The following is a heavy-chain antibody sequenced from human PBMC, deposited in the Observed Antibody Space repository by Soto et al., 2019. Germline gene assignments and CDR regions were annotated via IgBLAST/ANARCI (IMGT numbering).Heavy chain of an antibody. CDR2: INSDGSST. Sequence: CLKLSCPASGSSLSMYGMQWVRQDPGNGLVWVSRINSDGSSTTYADSVKGRFTVSRDNAKNTLYLQMNSLKTEDTAVYFCARDDSDYVWGSFRYFDSWGQGTQVTVSS. J-gene: IGHJ4*02. CDR1: GSSLSMYG. V-gene: IGHV3-74*01. D-gene: IGHD3-16*01. CDR3: ARDDSDYVWGSFRYFDS.